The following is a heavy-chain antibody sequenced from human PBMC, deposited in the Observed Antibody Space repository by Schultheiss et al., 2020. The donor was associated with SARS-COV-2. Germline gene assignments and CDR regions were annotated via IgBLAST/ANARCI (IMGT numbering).Heavy chain of an antibody. J-gene: IGHJ4*02. CDR3: ATDIAAAGTDDY. CDR1: GFTFSDYY. D-gene: IGHD6-13*01. V-gene: IGHV3-66*01. Sequence: GGSLRLSCAASGFTFSDYYMSWIRQAPGKGLEWVSVIYSGGSTYYADSVKGRFTISRDNSKNTLYLQMNSLRAEDTAVYYCATDIAAAGTDDYWGQGTLVTVSS. CDR2: IYSGGST.